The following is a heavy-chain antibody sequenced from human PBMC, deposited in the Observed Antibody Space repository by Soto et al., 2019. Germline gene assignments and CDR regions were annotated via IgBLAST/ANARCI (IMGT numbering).Heavy chain of an antibody. Sequence: QVQLQESGPGLVKPSETLSLTCTVSGGSISSYYWSWFRQPPGKGLEWIGYIYYSGSTNYNPSLTSRVTISVDTSKNQFSLKLSSVTAADTAVYYCARHATGGTYPLDYWGQGTLVTVSS. J-gene: IGHJ4*02. CDR2: IYYSGST. V-gene: IGHV4-59*08. D-gene: IGHD3-16*01. CDR3: ARHATGGTYPLDY. CDR1: GGSISSYY.